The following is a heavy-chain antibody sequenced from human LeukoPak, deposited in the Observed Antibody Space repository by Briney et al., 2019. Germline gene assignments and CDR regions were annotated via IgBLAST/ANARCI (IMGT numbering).Heavy chain of an antibody. Sequence: GRSLRLSCAASGFTFDDYAMHWFRQASGKGLGWVSGISWNSNSIGYADSVKGRFTISRDNAKNSLYLQMNSLRAEDTALYYCSKATSSGHAYGMDVWGQGTTVTVSS. V-gene: IGHV3-9*01. J-gene: IGHJ6*02. D-gene: IGHD6-19*01. CDR1: GFTFDDYA. CDR3: SKATSSGHAYGMDV. CDR2: ISWNSNSI.